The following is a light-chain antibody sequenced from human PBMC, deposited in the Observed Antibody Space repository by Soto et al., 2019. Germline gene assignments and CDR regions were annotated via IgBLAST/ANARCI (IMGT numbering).Light chain of an antibody. J-gene: IGKJ2*01. V-gene: IGKV3-20*01. CDR2: GAS. CDR3: QQYGSSPGYT. Sequence: EIVLTQSPGTLSLSPGERATLSCRASQSVSSSYLAWYQQKPGQAPRLLIYGASSSATGIPDRFSGSGSGTDFTLTSSRLEPEDFAVYYCQQYGSSPGYTFGQGTKLEIK. CDR1: QSVSSSY.